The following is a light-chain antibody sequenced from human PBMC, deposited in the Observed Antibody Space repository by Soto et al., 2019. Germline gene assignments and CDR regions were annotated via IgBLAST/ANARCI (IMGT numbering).Light chain of an antibody. Sequence: QAVVTQEPSLTVSPGGTVTLTCGSSTGAVTSGHYPYWFQQKPGKAPRTLIYDRTKKHSWTPARFSGSLLGGRAALTLSGAQPEDEAEYSCLLSYSNTRPYVFGTGTKLTVL. V-gene: IGLV7-46*01. CDR1: TGAVTSGHY. CDR2: DRT. CDR3: LLSYSNTRPYV. J-gene: IGLJ1*01.